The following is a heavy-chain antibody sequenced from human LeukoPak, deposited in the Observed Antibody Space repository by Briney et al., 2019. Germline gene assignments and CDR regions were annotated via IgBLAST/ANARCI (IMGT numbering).Heavy chain of an antibody. D-gene: IGHD6-6*01. Sequence: SSETLSLTCTVSGGSISSYFWIWIRQLPGKGLEWIGYIYYSGNANSNPSLKGRVTISLDTSKNQFSLKLSSVTAADTAVYYCAGAREFSSSSGRAYYFDYWGQGTLVTVSS. V-gene: IGHV4-59*01. CDR1: GGSISSYF. CDR3: AGAREFSSSSGRAYYFDY. J-gene: IGHJ4*02. CDR2: IYYSGNA.